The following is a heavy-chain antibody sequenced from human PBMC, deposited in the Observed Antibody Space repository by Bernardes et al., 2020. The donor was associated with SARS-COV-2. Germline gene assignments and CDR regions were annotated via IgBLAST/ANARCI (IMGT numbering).Heavy chain of an antibody. CDR3: ARDGAATERYYNYNGMDV. CDR2: IRSKAYGATT. D-gene: IGHD6-13*01. Sequence: GGSLRLSCAASGFTFSNAWMSWVRQAPGKGLEWVGFIRSKAYGATTQFAASVKGRFSISRDDSQGIAYLQMNSLKAEDTAVYYCARDGAATERYYNYNGMDVWGQGTTVTVSS. J-gene: IGHJ6*02. CDR1: GFTFSNAW. V-gene: IGHV3-49*04.